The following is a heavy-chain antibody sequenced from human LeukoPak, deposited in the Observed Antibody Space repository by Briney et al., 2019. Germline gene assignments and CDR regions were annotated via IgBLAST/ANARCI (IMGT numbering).Heavy chain of an antibody. CDR3: AKVRWELLLSY. D-gene: IGHD1-26*01. V-gene: IGHV3-23*01. CDR1: GFTFSSYA. J-gene: IGHJ4*02. Sequence: GGSLRLSCAASGFTFSSYAMSWVRQAPGEGLEWVSAISGSGGSTYYADSVKGRFTISRDNSKNTLYLQMNSLRAEDTPVYYCAKVRWELLLSYWGQGTLVTVSS. CDR2: ISGSGGST.